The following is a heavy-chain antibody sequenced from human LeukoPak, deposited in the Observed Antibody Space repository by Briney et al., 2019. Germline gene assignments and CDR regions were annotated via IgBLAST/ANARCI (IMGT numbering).Heavy chain of an antibody. J-gene: IGHJ4*02. V-gene: IGHV3-23*01. Sequence: GGSLRLSCAASGFTVTNYAMYWVRQAPGKGLEWVSAISGRDDSTYYADSVKGRFTISRDTSKNTLFLQMNSLRAEDTAVYYCARSSGWNYWGQGTLVTVSS. D-gene: IGHD6-19*01. CDR3: ARSSGWNY. CDR2: ISGRDDST. CDR1: GFTVTNYA.